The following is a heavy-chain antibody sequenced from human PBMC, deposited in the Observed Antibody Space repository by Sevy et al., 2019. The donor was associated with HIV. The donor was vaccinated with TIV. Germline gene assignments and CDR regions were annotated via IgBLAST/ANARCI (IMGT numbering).Heavy chain of an antibody. V-gene: IGHV1-18*01. CDR2: ISAYNRNT. CDR3: ARDYGSGSYWCGYYYYYGMDV. CDR1: GYTFTSYA. Sequence: ASVKVSCKASGYTFTSYAISWVRQAPGQGLEWMGRISAYNRNTNYAQKLQGRVTMTTDTSTSTAYMELRSLRSDDTAVYYCARDYGSGSYWCGYYYYYGMDVWGQGTTVTVSS. J-gene: IGHJ6*02. D-gene: IGHD3-10*01.